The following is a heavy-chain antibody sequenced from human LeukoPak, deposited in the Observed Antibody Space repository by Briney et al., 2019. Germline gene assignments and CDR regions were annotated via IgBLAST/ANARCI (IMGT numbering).Heavy chain of an antibody. CDR1: GFTFSSYS. J-gene: IGHJ3*02. Sequence: GGSLRLSCAASGFTFSSYSMNWVRQAPGKGLEWGSSITSSSTYMYYADSMKGRFTISRDNAKNSLYLQMNSLRDEDTAVYYCASGRNMGITGTTGAFDIWGQGTMVTVSS. D-gene: IGHD1-7*01. CDR3: ASGRNMGITGTTGAFDI. CDR2: ITSSSTYM. V-gene: IGHV3-21*06.